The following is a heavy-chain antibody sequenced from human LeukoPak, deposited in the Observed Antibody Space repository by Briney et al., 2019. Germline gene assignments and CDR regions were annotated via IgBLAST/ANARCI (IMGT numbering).Heavy chain of an antibody. CDR2: IKQDGSEK. V-gene: IGHV3-7*01. J-gene: IGHJ4*02. Sequence: GGSLRLSCAASGFTFSDCWMSWVRQVPGKGLEWVANIKQDGSEKYYVDSVKGRFTISRDNAKNSLYLQMNSLRAEDTAVYYCARGRLGDYWGQGTLVTVSS. CDR1: GFTFSDCW. CDR3: ARGRLGDY.